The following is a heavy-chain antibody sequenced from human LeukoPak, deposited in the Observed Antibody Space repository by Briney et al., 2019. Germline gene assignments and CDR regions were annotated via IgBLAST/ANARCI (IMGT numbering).Heavy chain of an antibody. CDR3: AKEDCSGGSCYPKDY. CDR1: GFTFSSYG. J-gene: IGHJ4*02. Sequence: GSLRLSCAASGFTFSSYGMHWVRQAPGKGLEWVAFIRYDGSNKYYADSVKGRFTISRDNSKNTLYLQMNSLRAEDTAVFYCAKEDCSGGSCYPKDYWGQGTLVTVSS. D-gene: IGHD2-15*01. CDR2: IRYDGSNK. V-gene: IGHV3-30*02.